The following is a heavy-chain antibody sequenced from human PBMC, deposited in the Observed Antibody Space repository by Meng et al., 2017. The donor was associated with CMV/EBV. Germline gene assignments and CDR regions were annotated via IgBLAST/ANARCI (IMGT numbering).Heavy chain of an antibody. J-gene: IGHJ4*02. D-gene: IGHD1-7*01. CDR1: GFTLMSHG. V-gene: IGHV3-30*02. CDR3: AKFGQLELRIY. Sequence: QRQLVGAGGGVVPPGGSLRLSGAASGFTLMSHGRNWVRQAPVKGLEWVAFIRYDGSNKYYADSVKGRFTISRDNSKNTLYLQMNSLRAEDTAVYYCAKFGQLELRIYWGQGTLVTVSS. CDR2: IRYDGSNK.